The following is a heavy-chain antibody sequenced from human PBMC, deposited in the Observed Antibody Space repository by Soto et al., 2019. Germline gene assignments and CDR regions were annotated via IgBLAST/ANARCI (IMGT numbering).Heavy chain of an antibody. D-gene: IGHD6-19*01. CDR1: GGTFGNYA. CDR2: IIPIFGAP. V-gene: IGHV1-69*05. CDR3: AGGPGYSSSYYY. J-gene: IGHJ4*02. Sequence: SVKVSCKDSGGTFGNYALSWVRQAPGQGLEWMGGIIPIFGAPNYAQKFQGRVAITTDEATSTAYMELSNLRSEDAAVYYCAGGPGYSSSYYYWGQGALVTVSS.